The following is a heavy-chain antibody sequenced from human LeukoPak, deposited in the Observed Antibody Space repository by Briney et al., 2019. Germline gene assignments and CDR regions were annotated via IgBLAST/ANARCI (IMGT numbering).Heavy chain of an antibody. CDR2: ST. J-gene: IGHJ4*02. CDR3: ARDSGDGDYVSY. D-gene: IGHD2-21*02. CDR1: GGSISSGSYY. Sequence: SETLSLTCTVSGGSISSGSYYWSWIRQPAGKGLEWIGRSTNYNPSLKSRVTISVDTSKNQFSLKLSSVTAADTAVYYCARDSGDGDYVSYWGQGTLVTVSS. V-gene: IGHV4-61*02.